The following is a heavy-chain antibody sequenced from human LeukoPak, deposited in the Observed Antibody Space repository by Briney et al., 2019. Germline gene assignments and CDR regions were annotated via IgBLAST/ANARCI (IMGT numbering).Heavy chain of an antibody. D-gene: IGHD2-15*01. CDR2: IYYSGST. CDR3: AGGQVVAATSFDY. Sequence: KPSETLSLTCTVSGGSISSHYWSWIRQPPGKGLEWFGYIYYSGSTNYNPSLKSRVTISVDTSKNQFSLKLSSVTAADTAVYYCAGGQVVAATSFDYWGPGTLVTVSS. V-gene: IGHV4-59*11. J-gene: IGHJ4*02. CDR1: GGSISSHY.